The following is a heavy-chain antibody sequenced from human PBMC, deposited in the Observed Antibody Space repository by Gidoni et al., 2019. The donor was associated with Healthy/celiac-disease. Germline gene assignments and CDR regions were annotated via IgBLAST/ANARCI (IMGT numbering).Heavy chain of an antibody. D-gene: IGHD2-15*01. CDR3: ARGSGGVPFDY. J-gene: IGHJ4*02. Sequence: QLQLQESGPGLVKPSETLSLTCTVSGGSISSSSYYWGWIRQPPGKGLEWIGSIYYSGSTYYNPSLKSRVTISVDTSKNQFSLKLSSVTAADTAVYYCARGSGGVPFDYWGQGTLVTVSS. V-gene: IGHV4-39*01. CDR1: GGSISSSSYY. CDR2: IYYSGST.